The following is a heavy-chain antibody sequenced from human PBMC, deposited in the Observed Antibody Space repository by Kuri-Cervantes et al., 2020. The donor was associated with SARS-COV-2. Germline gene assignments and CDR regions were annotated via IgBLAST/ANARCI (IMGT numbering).Heavy chain of an antibody. CDR1: GFTFSNAW. Sequence: GESLKISCAASGFTFSNAWMSWVRQAPGKGLEWVGRIKSKSDDGTTDYAAPVKGRFTLSRDGLENTVYLQMNSLKPEDTAVYYCTTGGTTTSFAFDIWGQGTMVTVSS. V-gene: IGHV3-15*01. D-gene: IGHD1-1*01. J-gene: IGHJ3*02. CDR2: IKSKSDDGTT. CDR3: TTGGTTTSFAFDI.